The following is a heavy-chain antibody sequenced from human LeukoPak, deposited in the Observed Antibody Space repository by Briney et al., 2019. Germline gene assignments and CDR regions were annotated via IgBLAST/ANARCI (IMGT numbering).Heavy chain of an antibody. J-gene: IGHJ6*03. CDR3: TRENVGYCSSTSCYGDHYYYYYMDV. D-gene: IGHD2-2*01. CDR1: GFTFGDYA. Sequence: GGSLRLSCTASGFTFGDYAMSWFRQAPGKGLEWVGFIRSKAYGGTTEYAASVKGRFTISRDDSKSIAYLQMNSLKTEDTAVYYCTRENVGYCSSTSCYGDHYYYYYMDVWGKGTTVTVSS. V-gene: IGHV3-49*03. CDR2: IRSKAYGGTT.